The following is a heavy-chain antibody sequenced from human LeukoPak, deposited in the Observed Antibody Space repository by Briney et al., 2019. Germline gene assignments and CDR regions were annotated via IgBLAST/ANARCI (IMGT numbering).Heavy chain of an antibody. CDR3: ARGSGVVPAAMSRYSGYDFKSRYNWFDS. D-gene: IGHD2-2*01. Sequence: SETLSLTCTVSGGSISSYYWSWIRQPPGKGLEWIGYIYYSGSTNYNPSLKSRVTISVDTSKNQFSLKLSSVTAADTAVYYCARGSGVVPAAMSRYSGYDFKSRYNWFDSWGQGTLVTVSS. CDR2: IYYSGST. V-gene: IGHV4-59*01. J-gene: IGHJ5*01. CDR1: GGSISSYY.